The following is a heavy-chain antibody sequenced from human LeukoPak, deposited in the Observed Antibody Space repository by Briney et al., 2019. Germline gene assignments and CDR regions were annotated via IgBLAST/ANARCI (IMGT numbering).Heavy chain of an antibody. J-gene: IGHJ4*02. D-gene: IGHD2-15*01. CDR1: GYTFTSYA. CDR3: ARGGEGGLFVVVVAAFDY. CDR2: INAGNGNT. V-gene: IGHV1-3*01. Sequence: ASVKVSCKASGYTFTSYAMHWVRQAPGQRLEWMGWINAGNGNTKYSQKFQGRVTITRDTSASTAYMELSSLRSEDTAVYYCARGGEGGLFVVVVAAFDYWGQGTLVTVSS.